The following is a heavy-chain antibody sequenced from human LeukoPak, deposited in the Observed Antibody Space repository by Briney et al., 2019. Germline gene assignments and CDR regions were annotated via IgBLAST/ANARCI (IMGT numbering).Heavy chain of an antibody. Sequence: GGSLRLSCAASGFTFSSYEMNWVRQAPGKGLEWVSYISSSGSTIYYADSVKGRFTISRDNAKNSLYLQMNSLRAEDTAVYYCARDHYYGSGTLGGYWGQGTLVTVSS. CDR3: ARDHYYGSGTLGGY. D-gene: IGHD3-10*01. CDR1: GFTFSSYE. CDR2: ISSSGSTI. V-gene: IGHV3-48*03. J-gene: IGHJ4*02.